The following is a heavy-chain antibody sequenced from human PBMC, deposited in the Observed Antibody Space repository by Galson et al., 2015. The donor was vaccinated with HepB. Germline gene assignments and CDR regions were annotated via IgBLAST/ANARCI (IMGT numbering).Heavy chain of an antibody. Sequence: SLRLSCAVSPFTFTTSALSWVRQAPGKGLEWVSGITGRGDSAYYADSVKGRFIISRDNSKGTLYLRMNSLRVEDTAVYYCARVGVGGGFGFFDQWGQGTLATVSS. CDR2: ITGRGDSA. D-gene: IGHD2-15*01. J-gene: IGHJ4*02. CDR1: PFTFTTSA. CDR3: ARVGVGGGFGFFDQ. V-gene: IGHV3-23*01.